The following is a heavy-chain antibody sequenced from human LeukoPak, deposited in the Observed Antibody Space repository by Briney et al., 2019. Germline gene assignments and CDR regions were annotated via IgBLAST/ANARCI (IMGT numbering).Heavy chain of an antibody. D-gene: IGHD3-22*01. CDR2: IYHTGNT. CDR3: ASLYDSSGYYSSWAFDI. J-gene: IGHJ3*02. Sequence: SETLSLTCTVSGGSISSSNYYRGWIRQPPGKGLEWIGGIYHTGNTHYNPSLKSRVTISVDTSKNQFSLKLSSVTAADTAVYYCASLYDSSGYYSSWAFDIWGQGTMVTVSS. V-gene: IGHV4-39*07. CDR1: GGSISSSNYY.